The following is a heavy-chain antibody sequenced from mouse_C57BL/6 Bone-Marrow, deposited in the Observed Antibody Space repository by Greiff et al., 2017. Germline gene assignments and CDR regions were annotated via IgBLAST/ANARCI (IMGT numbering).Heavy chain of an antibody. D-gene: IGHD4-1*02. CDR2: ISSGGSYT. J-gene: IGHJ3*01. V-gene: IGHV5-6*02. CDR3: ARQQLGRFAY. CDR1: GFTFSIYG. Sequence: DVKLVESGGDLVKPGGSLKLSCAASGFTFSIYGLSWVRQTPDKRLAWVATISSGGSYTYYPDSVTGRFTISRYNAKNTLYLQMSSLKSQDTAMYYCARQQLGRFAYWGQATLVTVSA.